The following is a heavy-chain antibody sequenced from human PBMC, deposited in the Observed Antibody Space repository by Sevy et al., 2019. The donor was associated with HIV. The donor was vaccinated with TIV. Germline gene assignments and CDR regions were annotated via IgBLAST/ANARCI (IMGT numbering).Heavy chain of an antibody. D-gene: IGHD3-22*01. CDR3: ARATYYYDSSGPYYFDY. CDR2: ITSSGSTI. V-gene: IGHV3-48*03. Sequence: GEALKISCAASGFTFSNLEMNWVRQAPGKGLEWISYITSSGSTIYYADSVQGRFTISRDNAKNSLFLQMNSLRAEDTAVYYCARATYYYDSSGPYYFDYWGQGTLVTVSS. J-gene: IGHJ4*02. CDR1: GFTFSNLE.